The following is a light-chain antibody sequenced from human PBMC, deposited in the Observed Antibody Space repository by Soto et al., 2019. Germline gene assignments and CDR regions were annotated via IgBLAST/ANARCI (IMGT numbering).Light chain of an antibody. J-gene: IGLJ1*01. V-gene: IGLV2-14*01. CDR2: EVS. CDR3: TSYRSSSTLYV. Sequence: QSALTQPASVSGSPGQSITISCTGTSSDVGGYSYVSWYQQYPGKAPKLMIYEVSNRPSGVSNRFSGSKSGNTASLTISGLQAEDEADYYCTSYRSSSTLYVFGTGTKLTVL. CDR1: SSDVGGYSY.